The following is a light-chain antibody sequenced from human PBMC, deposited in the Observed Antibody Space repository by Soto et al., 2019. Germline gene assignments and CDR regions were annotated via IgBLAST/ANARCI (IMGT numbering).Light chain of an antibody. J-gene: IGKJ5*01. Sequence: EIEMTQSPATLSLAPGERVTLSFRASESVSTNLAWYQQKPGQPPRLLIYGASTRATGVPDRFSGSGSGTEFTLTISSLQSEDFAVYYCLQYNNWPPLTFGQGTRLEIK. CDR1: ESVSTN. CDR2: GAS. V-gene: IGKV3-15*01. CDR3: LQYNNWPPLT.